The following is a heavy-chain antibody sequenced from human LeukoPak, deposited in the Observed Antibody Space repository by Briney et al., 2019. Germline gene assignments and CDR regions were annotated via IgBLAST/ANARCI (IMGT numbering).Heavy chain of an antibody. CDR1: GGSISSSYYY. CDR2: IYYSGHT. CDR3: ANFLDFRRAFDI. V-gene: IGHV4-39*01. Sequence: SETLSLTCTVSGGSISSSYYYWGWIRQPPGKGLEWIASIYYSGHTDYNPSLKSRVTISVDTSKNQFSLKLSSVTAADTAVYYCANFLDFRRAFDIWGQGTMVTVSS. J-gene: IGHJ3*02.